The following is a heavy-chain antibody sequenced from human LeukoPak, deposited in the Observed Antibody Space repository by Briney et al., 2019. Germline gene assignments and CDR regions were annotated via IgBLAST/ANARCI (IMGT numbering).Heavy chain of an antibody. J-gene: IGHJ4*02. V-gene: IGHV4-59*01. D-gene: IGHD6-13*01. CDR2: IYFSGST. CDR3: ARTSHPHGSSWLFDY. CDR1: GGSISSYH. Sequence: TSETLSLTCTVSGGSISSYHWSWIRQPPGKGLEWIGYIYFSGSTNYNPSLKSRVTISVDTSRNQFSLQLSSVTAADTAVYYCARTSHPHGSSWLFDYWGQGTLVTVSS.